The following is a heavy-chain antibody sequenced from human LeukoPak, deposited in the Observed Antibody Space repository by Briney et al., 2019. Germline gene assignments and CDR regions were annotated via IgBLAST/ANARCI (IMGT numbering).Heavy chain of an antibody. CDR3: ARGTTDYDYVWGSYRLDY. D-gene: IGHD3-16*02. CDR2: IYYSGST. CDR1: GGSISSYY. V-gene: IGHV4-59*01. J-gene: IGHJ4*02. Sequence: SETLPLTCTVSGGSISSYYWSWIRQPPRKGLEWIGYIYYSGSTNYNPSLKSRVTISVDTSKNQFSLKLSSVTAADTAVYYCARGTTDYDYVWGSYRLDYWGQGTTVTVSS.